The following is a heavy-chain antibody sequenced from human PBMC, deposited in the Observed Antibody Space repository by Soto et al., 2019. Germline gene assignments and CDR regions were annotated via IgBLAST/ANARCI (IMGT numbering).Heavy chain of an antibody. J-gene: IGHJ6*03. CDR3: AKDGRLGHELHYYYYMDV. CDR2: ISGSGGST. V-gene: IGHV3-23*01. D-gene: IGHD7-27*01. Sequence: GGSLRLSCAASGFTFSSYAMSWVRQAPGKGLEWVSAISGSGGSTYYADSVKGRFTISRDNSKNTLYLQMNSLRAEDPAVYYCAKDGRLGHELHYYYYMDVWGKGTTVTVSS. CDR1: GFTFSSYA.